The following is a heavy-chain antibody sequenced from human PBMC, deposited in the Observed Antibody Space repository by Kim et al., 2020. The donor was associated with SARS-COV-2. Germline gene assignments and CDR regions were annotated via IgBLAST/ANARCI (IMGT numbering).Heavy chain of an antibody. CDR3: ARVTMVRGVIEFG. D-gene: IGHD3-10*01. Sequence: YAVSVKSRITINPDTSKNQFSLQLNSVTPEDTAVYYCARVTMVRGVIEFGWGQGTLVTVSS. J-gene: IGHJ4*02. V-gene: IGHV6-1*01.